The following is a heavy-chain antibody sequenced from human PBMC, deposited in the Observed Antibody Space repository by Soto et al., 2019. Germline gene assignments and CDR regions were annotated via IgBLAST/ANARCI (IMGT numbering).Heavy chain of an antibody. J-gene: IGHJ6*03. D-gene: IGHD2-2*01. CDR1: GFTFSSYS. CDR2: ISSSSSYI. Sequence: EVQLVESGGGLVKPGGSLRLSCAASGFTFSSYSMNWVRQAPGKGLEWVSSISSSSSYIYYADSVKGRFTISRDNAKNSLYLQMNSLRAEDTAVYYCALPLGIPIVVVPAANPSTPYYMDVWGKGTTVTVSS. V-gene: IGHV3-21*01. CDR3: ALPLGIPIVVVPAANPSTPYYMDV.